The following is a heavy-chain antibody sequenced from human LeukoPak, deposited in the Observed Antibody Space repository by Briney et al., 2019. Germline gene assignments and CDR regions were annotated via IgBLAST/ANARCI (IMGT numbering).Heavy chain of an antibody. CDR2: IYYSGST. D-gene: IGHD3-22*01. CDR1: GDSISSSDYY. Sequence: SETLSLTCTVSGDSISSSDYYWGWIRQPPGKGLEWIGNIYYSGSTYYNPSLKSRLTISVDSSKNQFSLRLSPVTAADTAVYYCARRDFSDSSAYYGFWGQGILVTVSS. CDR3: ARRDFSDSSAYYGF. V-gene: IGHV4-39*01. J-gene: IGHJ4*02.